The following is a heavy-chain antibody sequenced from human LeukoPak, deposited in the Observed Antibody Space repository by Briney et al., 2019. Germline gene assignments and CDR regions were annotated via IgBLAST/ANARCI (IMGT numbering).Heavy chain of an antibody. D-gene: IGHD2-15*01. J-gene: IGHJ3*02. V-gene: IGHV1-69*13. CDR2: IIPIFGTA. CDR1: GGTFSGYA. Sequence: ASVKVSCKASGGTFSGYAISWVRQAPGQGLEWMGGIIPIFGTANYAQKFQGRVTITADESTSTAYMELSSLRSEDTAVYYCARDPIRYCSGGSCYAGLAFDIWGQGTMVTVSS. CDR3: ARDPIRYCSGGSCYAGLAFDI.